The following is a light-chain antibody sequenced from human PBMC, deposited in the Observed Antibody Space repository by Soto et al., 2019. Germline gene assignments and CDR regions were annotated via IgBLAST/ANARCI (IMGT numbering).Light chain of an antibody. CDR3: QHRFNWPLT. J-gene: IGKJ4*01. CDR1: QSVSTF. V-gene: IGKV3-11*01. CDR2: DAS. Sequence: EIVLTQSPATLSLSPGERAIVSCRASQSVSTFFAWYQQKPGQAPRLLIYDASERATGIPARFSGSGSGTDFTLTISSLEPEDFAVYYCQHRFNWPLTFGGGTTVELK.